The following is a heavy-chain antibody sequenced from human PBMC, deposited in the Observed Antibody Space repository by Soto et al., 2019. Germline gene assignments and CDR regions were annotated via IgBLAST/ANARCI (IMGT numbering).Heavy chain of an antibody. CDR3: ASGTNGAFFVY. J-gene: IGHJ4*02. D-gene: IGHD2-8*01. Sequence: GGSLRLSCAASGFTFSSYWMHWFRQAPGKGLVWVSRINSDGSSTSYADSVKGRFTISRDNAKNTLYLQMNSLRAEDTAVYYCASGTNGAFFVYWGQGILVTVSS. CDR1: GFTFSSYW. V-gene: IGHV3-74*01. CDR2: INSDGSST.